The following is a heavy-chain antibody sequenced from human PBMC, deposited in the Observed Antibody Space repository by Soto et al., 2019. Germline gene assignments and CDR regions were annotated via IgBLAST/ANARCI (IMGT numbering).Heavy chain of an antibody. CDR1: GFTFSSYG. Sequence: QVQLVESGGGVVQPGRSLRLSCAASGFTFSSYGMHWVRQAPGKGLEWVAVIWYDGSNKYYADSVKGRFTISRDNSKNTLYLQMNSLRAEDTAVYYWARGLALMTGDYWGQGTLVTGSS. CDR2: IWYDGSNK. V-gene: IGHV3-33*01. J-gene: IGHJ4*02. D-gene: IGHD3-16*02. CDR3: ARGLALMTGDY.